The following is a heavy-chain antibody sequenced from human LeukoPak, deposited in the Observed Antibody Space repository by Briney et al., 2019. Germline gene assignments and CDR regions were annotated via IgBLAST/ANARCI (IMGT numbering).Heavy chain of an antibody. D-gene: IGHD6-19*01. CDR1: GYTFTGYY. Sequence: ASVKVSCKASGYTFTGYYMHWVRQAPGQGLEWMGWINPNSGGTNYAQKFQGWVTMTRDTSISTAYMELSRLRSDDTAVYYCARAALGVAVAGTTFDYWGQGTLVTVSS. CDR3: ARAALGVAVAGTTFDY. CDR2: INPNSGGT. V-gene: IGHV1-2*04. J-gene: IGHJ4*02.